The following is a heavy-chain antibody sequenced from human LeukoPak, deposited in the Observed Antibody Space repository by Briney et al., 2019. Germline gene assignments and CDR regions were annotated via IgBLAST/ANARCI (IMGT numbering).Heavy chain of an antibody. CDR1: GFIFSSFD. CDR2: LTGTGAAT. Sequence: GGSLRLSCAASGFIFSSFDMSWVRQAPGKGLEWVSGLTGTGAATYYADSVKGRFTISRDNSKNILYLQMDSLRAEDTAVYYCAKGHTYGYEYSSDYWGQGTLVTVSS. CDR3: AKGHTYGYEYSSDY. D-gene: IGHD5-18*01. V-gene: IGHV3-23*01. J-gene: IGHJ4*02.